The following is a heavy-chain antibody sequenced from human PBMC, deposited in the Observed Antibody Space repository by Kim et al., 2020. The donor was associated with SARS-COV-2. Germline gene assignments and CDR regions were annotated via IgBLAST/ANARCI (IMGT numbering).Heavy chain of an antibody. D-gene: IGHD3-3*01. Sequence: SLKSRFTISVDTSKNQFSLKLSSVTAADTAVNYCARGRITIFGVVTEFDYWGQGTLVTVCS. CDR3: ARGRITIFGVVTEFDY. V-gene: IGHV4-31*02. J-gene: IGHJ4*02.